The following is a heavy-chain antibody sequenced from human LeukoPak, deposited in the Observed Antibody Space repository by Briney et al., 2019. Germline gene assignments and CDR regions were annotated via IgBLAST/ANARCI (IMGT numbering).Heavy chain of an antibody. D-gene: IGHD4-17*01. CDR1: GGTFSSYA. CDR2: IIPIFGTA. Sequence: SVKVSCKASGGTFSSYAISWVRQAPGQRLEWMGGIIPIFGTANYAQKFQGRVTITADKSTSTAYMELSSLRSEDTAVYYCARVSGDGDPNYYYYYMDVWGKGTTVTVSS. V-gene: IGHV1-69*06. CDR3: ARVSGDGDPNYYYYYMDV. J-gene: IGHJ6*03.